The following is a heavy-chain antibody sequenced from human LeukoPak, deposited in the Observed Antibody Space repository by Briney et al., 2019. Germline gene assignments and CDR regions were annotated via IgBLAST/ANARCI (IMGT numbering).Heavy chain of an antibody. CDR3: ARAGPHHHRITMIVVDPDSDY. V-gene: IGHV1-18*01. D-gene: IGHD3-22*01. CDR2: ISAYNGNT. Sequence: GASVKVSCKASRYTFTSYGISWVRQAPGQGLEWMGWISAYNGNTNYAQKLQGRVTMTTDTSTSTAYMELRSLRSDDTAVYYCARAGPHHHRITMIVVDPDSDYWGQGTLVTVSS. J-gene: IGHJ4*02. CDR1: RYTFTSYG.